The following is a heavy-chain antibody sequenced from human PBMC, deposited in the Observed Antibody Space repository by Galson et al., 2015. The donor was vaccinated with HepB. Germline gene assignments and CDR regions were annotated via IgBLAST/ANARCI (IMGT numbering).Heavy chain of an antibody. J-gene: IGHJ5*01. V-gene: IGHV3-48*01. Sequence: SLSLSCAASGFTFTSYSMNWVRQAPGKGLEWVSYISSSSSTIYYADSVKGRFTVSRDNAKNSLYLQMNSLRAEDTAVYYCARDLYGDYALASWGQGTLVTVSS. CDR1: GFTFTSYS. CDR3: ARDLYGDYALAS. D-gene: IGHD4-17*01. CDR2: ISSSSSTI.